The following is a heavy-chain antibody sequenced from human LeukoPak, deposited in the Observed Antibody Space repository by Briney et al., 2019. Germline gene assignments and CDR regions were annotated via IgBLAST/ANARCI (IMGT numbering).Heavy chain of an antibody. CDR2: MNPSGGST. CDR1: GYTFTSYY. Sequence: GASVKVSCKASGYTFTSYYMHWLRQAPGQGRAWMGIMNPSGGSTRYAQKFRSRVTRTGDPSTSTVNIAISPLRYQDTAVNCCARASGSNNYYFEYWGQGTLVTVFS. J-gene: IGHJ4*02. V-gene: IGHV1-46*01. CDR3: ARASGSNNYYFEY. D-gene: IGHD3-10*01.